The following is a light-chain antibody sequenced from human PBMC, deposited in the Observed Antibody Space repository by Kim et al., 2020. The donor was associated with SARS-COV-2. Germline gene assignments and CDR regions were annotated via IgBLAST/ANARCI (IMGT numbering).Light chain of an antibody. CDR2: DVR. V-gene: IGLV2-14*04. J-gene: IGLJ1*01. Sequence: GQSITISCTGTSSDVGGYNYVSWYQQHPGKAPKLMMYDVRERPSGVSNRFSGSKSGNTASLTISGLHAEDEADFYCSSYTSSSTWVFGTGTKVTVL. CDR1: SSDVGGYNY. CDR3: SSYTSSSTWV.